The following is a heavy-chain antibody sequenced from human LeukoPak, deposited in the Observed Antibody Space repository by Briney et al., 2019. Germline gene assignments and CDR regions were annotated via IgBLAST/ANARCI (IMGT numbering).Heavy chain of an antibody. V-gene: IGHV3-21*01. CDR1: GFTFSSYS. D-gene: IGHD1-26*01. CDR2: ISSSSSYI. CDR3: ARGGSGSYYRFDY. J-gene: IGHJ4*02. Sequence: GGSQRLSCAASGFTFSSYSMNWVRQAPGKGLEWVSSISSSSSYIYYADSVKGRFTISRDNAKNSLYLQMNGLRAEDTAVYYCARGGSGSYYRFDYWGQGTLVTVSS.